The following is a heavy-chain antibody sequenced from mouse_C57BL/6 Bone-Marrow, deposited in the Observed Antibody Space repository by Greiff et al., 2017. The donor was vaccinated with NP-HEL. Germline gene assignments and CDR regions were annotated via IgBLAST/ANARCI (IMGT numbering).Heavy chain of an antibody. Sequence: QVQLKQSGAELARPGASVKLSCKASGYTFTSYGISWVKQRTGQGLEWIGEIYPRSGNTYYNEKFKGNATLTADKSSSTAYMELRSLTSEDSAVYFCARRRGDYFDYWGQGTTLTVSS. CDR2: IYPRSGNT. CDR3: ARRRGDYFDY. CDR1: GYTFTSYG. V-gene: IGHV1-81*01. J-gene: IGHJ2*01.